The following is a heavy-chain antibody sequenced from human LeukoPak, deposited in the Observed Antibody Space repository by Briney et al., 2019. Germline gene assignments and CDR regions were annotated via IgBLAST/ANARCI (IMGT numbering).Heavy chain of an antibody. Sequence: PGGSLRLSCAASGFTFSGYGMHWVRKAPGKGLEWVAVISYDGSNKYYADSVKGRFTISRDNSKNTLYLQMNSLRAEDTAVYYCAKDPYYSSSWLYYYYGMDVWGQGTTVTVSS. V-gene: IGHV3-30*18. J-gene: IGHJ6*02. D-gene: IGHD6-13*01. CDR2: ISYDGSNK. CDR1: GFTFSGYG. CDR3: AKDPYYSSSWLYYYYGMDV.